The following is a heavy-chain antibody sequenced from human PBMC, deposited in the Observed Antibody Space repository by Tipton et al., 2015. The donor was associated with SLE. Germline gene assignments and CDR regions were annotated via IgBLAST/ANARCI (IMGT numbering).Heavy chain of an antibody. CDR3: AKDSTGDDAFDI. CDR2: ISWNSGSI. V-gene: IGHV3-9*01. CDR1: GFTFDDYA. Sequence: SLRLSCAASGFTFDDYAMHWVRQAPGKGLEWVSGISWNSGSIGYADSVKGRFTISRDNAKNSLYLQMNSLRAEDTALYYCAKDSTGDDAFDIWGQGTMVTVSP. J-gene: IGHJ3*02. D-gene: IGHD3-10*01.